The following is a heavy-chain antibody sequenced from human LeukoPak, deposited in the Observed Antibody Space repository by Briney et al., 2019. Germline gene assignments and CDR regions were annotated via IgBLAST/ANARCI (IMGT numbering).Heavy chain of an antibody. J-gene: IGHJ6*02. Sequence: GGSLRLSCAASGFTFSSYGMHWIRQAPGKGLEWVALISYDGSNKYYADSVKGRFTISRDNSKSTLYLQMNSLRAEDTAVYYCARIMTTVSYYYYYGMDVWGQGTTVTVSS. D-gene: IGHD4-17*01. CDR3: ARIMTTVSYYYYYGMDV. V-gene: IGHV3-33*05. CDR2: ISYDGSNK. CDR1: GFTFSSYG.